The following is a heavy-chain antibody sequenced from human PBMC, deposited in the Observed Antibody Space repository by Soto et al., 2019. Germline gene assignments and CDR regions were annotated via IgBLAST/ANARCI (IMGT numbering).Heavy chain of an antibody. CDR1: GYTFTSYG. Sequence: QVQLVQSGAEVKKPEASVKVSCKASGYTFTSYGISWVRQAPGQGLEGMGWISAYNGNTNYAQKLQGRVTMTTNTSTSTAYMELRSLRSDDTAVYYCAREGYGSDKIPKNYGMDVWGQETTVTVSS. D-gene: IGHD5-12*01. CDR3: AREGYGSDKIPKNYGMDV. CDR2: ISAYNGNT. J-gene: IGHJ6*02. V-gene: IGHV1-18*01.